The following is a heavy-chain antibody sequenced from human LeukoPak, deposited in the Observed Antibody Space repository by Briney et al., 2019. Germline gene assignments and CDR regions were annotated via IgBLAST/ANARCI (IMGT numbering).Heavy chain of an antibody. CDR2: IAYDGSRA. Sequence: GRSLRLSCAGSGFTFGGYGMHWFRQTPGKGLEWVAVIAYDGSRAFYADSVKGRFTISRDNSKNTMSVQMNDLRAEDTAVYYCTRYNNDHFDYWGQGTLVTVSS. CDR1: GFTFGGYG. D-gene: IGHD1-14*01. J-gene: IGHJ4*02. CDR3: TRYNNDHFDY. V-gene: IGHV3-33*01.